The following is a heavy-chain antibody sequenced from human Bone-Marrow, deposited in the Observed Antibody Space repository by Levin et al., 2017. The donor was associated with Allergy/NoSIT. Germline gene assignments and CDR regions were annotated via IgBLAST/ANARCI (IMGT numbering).Heavy chain of an antibody. J-gene: IGHJ4*02. CDR3: ARVRAVADFDY. Sequence: GESLKISCAASGFTFSSYAMHWVRQAPGKGLEWVAVISYDGSNKYYADSVKGRFTISRDNSKNTLYLQMNSLRAEDTAVYYCARVRAVADFDYWGQGTLVTVSS. V-gene: IGHV3-30-3*01. CDR1: GFTFSSYA. CDR2: ISYDGSNK. D-gene: IGHD6-19*01.